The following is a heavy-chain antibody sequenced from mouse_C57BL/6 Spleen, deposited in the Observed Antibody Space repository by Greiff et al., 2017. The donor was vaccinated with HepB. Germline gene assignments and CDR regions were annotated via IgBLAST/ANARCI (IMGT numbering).Heavy chain of an antibody. D-gene: IGHD4-1*01. V-gene: IGHV1-63*01. J-gene: IGHJ2*01. CDR2: IYPGGGYT. CDR3: ARGTGTGYFDY. CDR1: GYTFTNYW. Sequence: QVQLKQSGAELVRPGTSVKMSCKASGYTFTNYWIGWAKQRPGHGLEWIGDIYPGGGYTNYNEKFKGKATLTADKSSSTAYMQFSSLTSEDSAIYYCARGTGTGYFDYWGQGTTLTVSS.